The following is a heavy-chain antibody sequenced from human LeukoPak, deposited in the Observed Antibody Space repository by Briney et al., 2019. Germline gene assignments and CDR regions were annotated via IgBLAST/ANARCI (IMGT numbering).Heavy chain of an antibody. V-gene: IGHV4-34*01. D-gene: IGHD5-18*01. CDR2: INHSGST. Sequence: SETLSLTCAVYGGSFCGYYWSWIRQPPGKGLEWIGEINHSGSTNYNPSLKSRVTISVDTSKNQFSLKLSSVTAADTAVYYCARVRGTAMASGPFDYWGQGTLVTVSS. J-gene: IGHJ4*02. CDR1: GGSFCGYY. CDR3: ARVRGTAMASGPFDY.